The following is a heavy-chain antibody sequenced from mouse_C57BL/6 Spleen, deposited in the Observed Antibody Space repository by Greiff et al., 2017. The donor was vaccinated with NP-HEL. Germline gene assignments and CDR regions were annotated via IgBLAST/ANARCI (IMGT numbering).Heavy chain of an antibody. CDR1: GYTFTSYW. D-gene: IGHD1-1*01. CDR2: IDPSDSET. CDR3: ARRTPYYCGSSGYFDV. J-gene: IGHJ1*03. Sequence: VQLQQPGAELVRPGSSVKLSCKASGYTFTSYWMHWVKQRPLQGLEWIGNIDPSDSETHYNQKFKDKATLTVDKSSSTAYMQLSSLTSEDSAVYYCARRTPYYCGSSGYFDVWGTGTTVTVSS. V-gene: IGHV1-52*01.